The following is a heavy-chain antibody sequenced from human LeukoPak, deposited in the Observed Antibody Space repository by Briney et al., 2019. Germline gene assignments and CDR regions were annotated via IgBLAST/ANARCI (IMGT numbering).Heavy chain of an antibody. J-gene: IGHJ4*02. CDR3: ARHKSFDYLSPIDS. CDR1: GYSISSGFN. Sequence: PSETLSLTCAVSGYSISSGFNWGWIRQPPGKGLEYIGNIHHSGSTSYNPSLKSRVTISVDTSKNQFSLTLRFVTAADTAVYFCARHKSFDYLSPIDSWGQGTLVTVSS. V-gene: IGHV4-38-2*01. D-gene: IGHD3-9*01. CDR2: IHHSGST.